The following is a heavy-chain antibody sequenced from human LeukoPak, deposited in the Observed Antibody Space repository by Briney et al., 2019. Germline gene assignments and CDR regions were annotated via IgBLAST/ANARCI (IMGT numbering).Heavy chain of an antibody. CDR1: GGSFSGYY. V-gene: IGHV4-34*01. D-gene: IGHD1-26*01. J-gene: IGHJ4*02. CDR2: INHSGST. Sequence: PSETLSLTCAVYGGSFSGYYWSWIRQPPGKGLEWIGEINHSGSTNYNPSLKSRVTISVDTSKNQFSLKLSSVTAADTAVYYCARAPGIVGATSLDYWGQGTLVTVSS. CDR3: ARAPGIVGATSLDY.